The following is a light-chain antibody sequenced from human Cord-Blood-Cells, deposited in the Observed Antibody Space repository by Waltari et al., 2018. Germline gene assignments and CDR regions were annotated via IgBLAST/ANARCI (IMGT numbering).Light chain of an antibody. CDR3: CSYAGSSTLV. CDR1: SSDVASYHL. J-gene: IGLJ3*02. CDR2: EGS. Sequence: QSALTQPASVSGSPGPSITISCTGTSSDVASYHLVSWYQQHPGKAPKLMIYEGSKRPSGVSNRFSGSKSGNTASLTISGLQAEDEADYYCCSYAGSSTLVFGGGTKLTVL. V-gene: IGLV2-23*01.